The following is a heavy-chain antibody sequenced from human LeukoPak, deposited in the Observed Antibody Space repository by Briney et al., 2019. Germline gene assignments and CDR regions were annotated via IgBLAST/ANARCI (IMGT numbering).Heavy chain of an antibody. D-gene: IGHD3-16*02. J-gene: IGHJ4*02. CDR1: GASIRSGDYY. Sequence: PSQTLSLTCTVSGASIRSGDYYWSWIRQPPGKGLEWIGYIYYSGSTNYNPSLKSRVTISVDTSKNQFSLKLSSVTAADTAVYYCARIPSYVWGSYRQSWGQGTLVTVSS. CDR2: IYYSGST. V-gene: IGHV4-61*08. CDR3: ARIPSYVWGSYRQS.